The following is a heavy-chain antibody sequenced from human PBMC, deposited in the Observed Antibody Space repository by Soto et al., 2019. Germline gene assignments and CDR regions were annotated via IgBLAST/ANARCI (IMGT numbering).Heavy chain of an antibody. Sequence: QVQLVESGGGVVQPGRSLRLSCAASGFTFRTYGMHWVRQAPGKGLEWLAVISNTGINKYYADSVKGRLTISRDNSRDTVFLQINSLRGEDTAIYYCAKVIRADSTSSNFYYYSGLDVWGQGTTVTVSS. CDR3: AKVIRADSTSSNFYYYSGLDV. CDR1: GFTFRTYG. J-gene: IGHJ6*02. V-gene: IGHV3-30*18. CDR2: ISNTGINK. D-gene: IGHD6-6*01.